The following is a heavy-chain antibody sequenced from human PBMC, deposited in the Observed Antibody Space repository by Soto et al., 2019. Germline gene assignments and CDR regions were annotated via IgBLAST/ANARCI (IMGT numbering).Heavy chain of an antibody. V-gene: IGHV3-30*18. CDR2: ISYDGSNK. Sequence: GGSLRLSCAASGFTFSSYGMHWVRQAPGKGLEWVAVISYDGSNKYYADSVKGRFTISRDNSKNTLYLQMNSLRAEDTAVYYCAKDRYYDSSGYSGYWGQGTLVTVSS. CDR3: AKDRYYDSSGYSGY. D-gene: IGHD3-22*01. J-gene: IGHJ4*02. CDR1: GFTFSSYG.